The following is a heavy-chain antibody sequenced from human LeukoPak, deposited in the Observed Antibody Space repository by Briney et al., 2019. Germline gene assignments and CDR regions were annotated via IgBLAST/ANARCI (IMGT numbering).Heavy chain of an antibody. CDR2: IYYSGST. CDR3: ARPRGEDFWTVMGAFDI. CDR1: GGSISSSSYY. J-gene: IGHJ3*02. D-gene: IGHD3/OR15-3a*01. Sequence: SETLSLTCTVSGGSISSSSYYWGWIRQPPGKGLEWIGSIYYSGSTYYNPSLKSRVTKSVDTSKNQFSLKLSSVTAADTAVYYCARPRGEDFWTVMGAFDIWGQGTMVTVSS. V-gene: IGHV4-39*01.